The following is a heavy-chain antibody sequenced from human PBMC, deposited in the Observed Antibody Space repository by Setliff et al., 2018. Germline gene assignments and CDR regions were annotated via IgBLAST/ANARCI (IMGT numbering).Heavy chain of an antibody. CDR2: IIPILGIA. Sequence: SVKVSCKASGGTFSSYAISWVRQAPGQGLEWMGGIIPILGIANYAQKLQGRVTITADESTSTAYMELRSLRSDDTAVYYCAGDGCSSTSCYWGWYYYGMDVWGQGTTVTVSS. V-gene: IGHV1-69*10. D-gene: IGHD2-2*01. CDR1: GGTFSSYA. J-gene: IGHJ6*02. CDR3: AGDGCSSTSCYWGWYYYGMDV.